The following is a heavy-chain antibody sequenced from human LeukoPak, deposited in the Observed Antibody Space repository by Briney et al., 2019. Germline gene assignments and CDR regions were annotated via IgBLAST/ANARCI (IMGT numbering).Heavy chain of an antibody. J-gene: IGHJ6*03. V-gene: IGHV3-43D*03. CDR3: AKGLRDVYYYYYMDV. Sequence: GGSLRLSCAASGFTFSSYAMSWVRQAPGKGLEWVSLISWDGGSTYYADSVKGRFTISRDNSKNSLYLQMNSLRAEDTALYYCAKGLRDVYYYYYMDVWGKGTTVTVSS. CDR2: ISWDGGST. D-gene: IGHD2-8*01. CDR1: GFTFSSYA.